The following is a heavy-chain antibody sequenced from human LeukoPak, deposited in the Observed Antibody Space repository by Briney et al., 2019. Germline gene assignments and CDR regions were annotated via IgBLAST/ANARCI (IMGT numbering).Heavy chain of an antibody. CDR2: IRYDVSNK. V-gene: IGHV3-30*02. D-gene: IGHD6-19*01. J-gene: IGHJ4*02. CDR3: AKDRQWLGSFDY. CDR1: GFTFSSYG. Sequence: GGSLRLSCAASGFTFSSYGMHWVRQAQGNGLEWVAFIRYDVSNKYYADSVRGRFTISRDNSKNTLYLQMNSLRAEDTAVYYCAKDRQWLGSFDYWGQGTLVTVSS.